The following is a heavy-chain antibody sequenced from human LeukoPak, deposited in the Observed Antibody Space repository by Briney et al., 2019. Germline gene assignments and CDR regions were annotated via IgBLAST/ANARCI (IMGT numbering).Heavy chain of an antibody. CDR2: ISGSSSYI. V-gene: IGHV3-21*01. J-gene: IGHJ4*02. CDR3: ACRSSGWSPFDY. D-gene: IGHD6-19*01. CDR1: GFTFSSYS. Sequence: GGSLRLSCAASGFTFSSYSMNWVRQAPGKGLEWVSSISGSSSYIYYADSVKGRFTISRDNAKNSLYLQMNSLRAENTAVYYCACRSSGWSPFDYWGQGTLVTVSS.